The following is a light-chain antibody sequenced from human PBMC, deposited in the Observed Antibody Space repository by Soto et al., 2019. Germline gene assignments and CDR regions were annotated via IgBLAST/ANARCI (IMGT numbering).Light chain of an antibody. CDR1: RSISNY. J-gene: IGKJ5*01. CDR3: QQYNNWPPIT. Sequence: DIQMTQSPSSLSASVGDRVTITCRASRSISNYLNWYQQKTGKAPQVLIYGASSLQSGVPSRFSASGSGTDFTLTINSLQPEDFAVYYCQQYNNWPPITFGQGTRLEI. V-gene: IGKV1-39*01. CDR2: GAS.